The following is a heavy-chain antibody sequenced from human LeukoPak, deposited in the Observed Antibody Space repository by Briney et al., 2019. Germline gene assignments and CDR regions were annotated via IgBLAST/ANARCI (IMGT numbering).Heavy chain of an antibody. CDR1: GFTFSSYS. V-gene: IGHV3-21*04. D-gene: IGHD5-24*01. J-gene: IGHJ4*02. Sequence: PGGSLRLSCAASGFTFSSYSMNWVRQAPGKGLEWVSSISSSSSYIYYADSVKGRFTISRDNSKNTLYLQMNSLRVEDTAVYYCARSGYTRFDYWGQGTLVTVSS. CDR2: ISSSSSYI. CDR3: ARSGYTRFDY.